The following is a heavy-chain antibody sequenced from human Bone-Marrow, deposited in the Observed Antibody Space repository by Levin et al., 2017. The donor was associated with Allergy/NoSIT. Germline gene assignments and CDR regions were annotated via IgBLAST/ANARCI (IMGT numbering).Heavy chain of an antibody. D-gene: IGHD4-17*01. V-gene: IGHV3-23*01. CDR2: ISGSGGSP. CDR3: AKSVTGYWYFDL. CDR1: GFIFINYA. Sequence: GGSLRLSCAASGFIFINYAMSWVRQAPGKGLEWVSAISGSGGSPYYANSVKGRFTISRDNSKNTLYLQMNSLRAEDTAVYYCAKSVTGYWYFDLWGRGTLVTVSS. J-gene: IGHJ2*01.